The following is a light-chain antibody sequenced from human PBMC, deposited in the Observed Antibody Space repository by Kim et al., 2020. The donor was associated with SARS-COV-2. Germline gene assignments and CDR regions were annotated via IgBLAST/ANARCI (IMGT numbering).Light chain of an antibody. CDR1: NIGSKN. CDR3: QVWDSTTYV. J-gene: IGLJ1*01. V-gene: IGLV3-9*01. CDR2: RDS. Sequence: SVALGQTARITCGGNNIGSKNVPWYQQKPGQAPVVVIYRDSDRPSEIPERFSGSNSGSTATLTISRAQAGDEADYYCQVWDSTTYVFGTGTKVTVL.